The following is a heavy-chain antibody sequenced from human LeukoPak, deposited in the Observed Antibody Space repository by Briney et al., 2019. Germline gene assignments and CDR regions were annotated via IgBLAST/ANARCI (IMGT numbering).Heavy chain of an antibody. J-gene: IGHJ3*02. CDR1: GGSVNGNY. CDR3: ARRRTRPEAFDI. Sequence: SETLSLTCSVSGGSVNGNYWTWIRQPPGKALEWIGYIYNSGNTNYNPSLKSRVTMSLDTSRNHFSLELSSVTATDTAVYYCARRRTRPEAFDIWGQGTEVTVSS. CDR2: IYNSGNT. V-gene: IGHV4-59*08.